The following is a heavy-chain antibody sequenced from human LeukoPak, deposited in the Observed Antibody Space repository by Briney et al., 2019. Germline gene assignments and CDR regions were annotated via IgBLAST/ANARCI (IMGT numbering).Heavy chain of an antibody. CDR1: GFTFSSYG. V-gene: IGHV3-33*01. CDR3: ARGPIVGASYYFDY. J-gene: IGHJ4*02. D-gene: IGHD1-26*01. Sequence: GRSLRLSCAASGFTFSSYGMHWVRQAPGKGLEWVAVIWYDGSNKYYADSVKGRFTISRDNSKNTLYLQMNSLRAEDTAVYYCARGPIVGASYYFDYWGQGTLVTVSS. CDR2: IWYDGSNK.